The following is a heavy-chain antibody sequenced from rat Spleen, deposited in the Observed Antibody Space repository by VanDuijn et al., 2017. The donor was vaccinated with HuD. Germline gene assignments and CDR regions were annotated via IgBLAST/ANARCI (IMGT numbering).Heavy chain of an antibody. CDR2: ISTGGDNT. J-gene: IGHJ2*01. Sequence: EVQLVESGGGLVQPGRSLKLSCAASGFTFSNYYMAWVRQAPTKDLEWVAYISTGGDNTYYRDSVKGRFTISRDNAKSTLYLKLDSLRSEDTATYYCTTDTFYDGSYYPGGFDYWGQGVMVTVSS. CDR1: GFTFSNYY. V-gene: IGHV5-27*01. CDR3: TTDTFYDGSYYPGGFDY. D-gene: IGHD1-12*02.